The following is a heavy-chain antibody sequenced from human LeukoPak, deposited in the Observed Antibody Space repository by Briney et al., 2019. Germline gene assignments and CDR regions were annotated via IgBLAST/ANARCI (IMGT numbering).Heavy chain of an antibody. CDR1: GFTFSSYS. CDR2: ISSSSSYI. V-gene: IGHV3-21*03. J-gene: IGHJ4*02. Sequence: GGSLRLSCAASGFTFSSYSMNWVRQAPGKGLEWVSSISSSSSYIYHADSVKGRLTISRDNAKNSLYLQMNSLRAEDTGVYYCARDFYDGFALDYWGQGTLVTVSS. D-gene: IGHD2/OR15-2a*01. CDR3: ARDFYDGFALDY.